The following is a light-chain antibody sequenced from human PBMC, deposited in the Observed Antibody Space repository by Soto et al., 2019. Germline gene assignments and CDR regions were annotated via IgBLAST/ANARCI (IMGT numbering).Light chain of an antibody. CDR1: SSNIGAGYD. CDR3: PSCDSSLSGSGV. V-gene: IGLV1-40*01. CDR2: GNI. Sequence: QSVLTQPPSESGAPGQRVTISCAGSSSNIGAGYDVHWYQQLPGTAPKLLIYGNINRPSGVPDRFSWSKSGTSASLAITGLQAEDEAYYYRPSCDSSLSGSGVFGNGSKVTVL. J-gene: IGLJ1*01.